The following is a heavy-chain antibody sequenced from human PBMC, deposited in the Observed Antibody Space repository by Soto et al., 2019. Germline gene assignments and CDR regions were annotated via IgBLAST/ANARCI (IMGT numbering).Heavy chain of an antibody. V-gene: IGHV3-33*01. CDR3: ARGPGIAAAGTLDV. CDR2: IWYDGSNK. CDR1: GFTFSSYG. J-gene: IGHJ6*02. D-gene: IGHD6-13*01. Sequence: QVQLVESGGGVVQPGRSLRLSCAASGFTFSSYGMHWVRQAPGKGLEWVAVIWYDGSNKYYADSVKGRFTISRDNSKNTLYLQMNSLRAEDTAVYYCARGPGIAAAGTLDVWGQGTTVTVSS.